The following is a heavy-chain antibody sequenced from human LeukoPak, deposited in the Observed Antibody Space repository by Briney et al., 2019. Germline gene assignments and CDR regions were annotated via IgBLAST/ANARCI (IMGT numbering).Heavy chain of an antibody. Sequence: GRSLRLSCAASGFTFSSYAMHWVRQAPGKGLEWVAVISYDGSNKYYADSVKGRFTISRDNSKNTLYLQMNSLRAEDTAVYYCARDAGYSSGWPEYWGQGTLVTVSS. V-gene: IGHV3-30-3*01. CDR1: GFTFSSYA. CDR2: ISYDGSNK. J-gene: IGHJ4*02. CDR3: ARDAGYSSGWPEY. D-gene: IGHD6-19*01.